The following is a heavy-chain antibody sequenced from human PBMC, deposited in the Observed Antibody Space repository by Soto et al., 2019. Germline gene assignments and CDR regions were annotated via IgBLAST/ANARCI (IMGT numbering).Heavy chain of an antibody. D-gene: IGHD3-22*01. CDR2: IYYSGST. J-gene: IGHJ4*02. CDR3: ARTPEGYYDSSGYYPTYYFDY. V-gene: IGHV4-59*01. CDR1: GGASSSYY. Sequence: TCAVSGGASSSYYWSWIRQPPGKGLEGIGYIYYSGSTTYPPSLKSRLTISVDTSKNQFSLKLSSVTAADTAVYYCARTPEGYYDSSGYYPTYYFDYWGQGTLVTVSS.